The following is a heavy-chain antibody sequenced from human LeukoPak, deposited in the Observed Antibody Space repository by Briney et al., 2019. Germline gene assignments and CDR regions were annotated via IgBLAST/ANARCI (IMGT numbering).Heavy chain of an antibody. J-gene: IGHJ4*02. CDR2: IKQDGSEK. CDR1: GFTLSKHW. Sequence: GGSLRLSCAASGFTLSKHWMTWVRQAPGKGQECVAIIKQDGSEKYYVNSVKGRFTISRDNAKNSLYLQMNSLRVEDTAVYYCGREWAVDFWGQGTLVTVSS. CDR3: GREWAVDF. V-gene: IGHV3-7*01.